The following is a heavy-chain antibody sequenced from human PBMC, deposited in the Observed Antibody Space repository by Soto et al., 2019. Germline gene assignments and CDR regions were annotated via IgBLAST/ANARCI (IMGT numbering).Heavy chain of an antibody. D-gene: IGHD6-13*01. Sequence: QVQLVQSGAEVKKPGASVKVSCKASGYTFTSYGISWVRQAPGQGLEWMGWTSAYNGNTNNAHKLQGRVIMTTDTSTSTAYMELRSLRSDDTAWSYGARVHARQQLVANWFETRGQGTMVTVSS. J-gene: IGHJ5*02. CDR3: ARVHARQQLVANWFET. CDR2: TSAYNGNT. V-gene: IGHV1-18*01. CDR1: GYTFTSYG.